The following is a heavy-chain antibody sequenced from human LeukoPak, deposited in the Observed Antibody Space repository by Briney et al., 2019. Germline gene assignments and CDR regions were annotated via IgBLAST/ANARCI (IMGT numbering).Heavy chain of an antibody. D-gene: IGHD3-3*01. CDR2: IKSDGSST. CDR1: GFTFSTYL. J-gene: IGHJ5*02. Sequence: PGGSLRLSCAASGFTFSTYLLHWVRPAPGKGLVWVSRIKSDGSSTTYADSVRGRFTISRDNAKNTLYLQMNSLRAEDTAVYYCTKSDWFDPWGQGTLVTVSS. CDR3: TKSDWFDP. V-gene: IGHV3-74*01.